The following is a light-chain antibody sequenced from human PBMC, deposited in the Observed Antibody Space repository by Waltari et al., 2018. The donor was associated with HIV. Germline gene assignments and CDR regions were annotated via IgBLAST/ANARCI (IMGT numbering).Light chain of an antibody. J-gene: IGKJ4*01. CDR1: QGITNA. CDR3: QQFQTFPLT. Sequence: SVGDRVTITCRTSQGITNAIAWYQQRPGKPPKLLIYEASNLDSGVPSRFSGSGSGTDFTLTISSLQPEDFATYYCQQFQTFPLTFGGGTNIEIK. CDR2: EAS. V-gene: IGKV1-13*02.